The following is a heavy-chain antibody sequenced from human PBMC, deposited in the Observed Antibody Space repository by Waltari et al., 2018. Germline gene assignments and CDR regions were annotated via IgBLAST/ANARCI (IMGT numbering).Heavy chain of an antibody. D-gene: IGHD2-8*01. Sequence: EVQVVESGGGVVRPGGSLRLSCAASGFSFDEYGMAWVRQAPGKGPEVVAGINYNGGSTSYADSVRGRFTISRDNAKTSLFLQMNSLRGEDTALYHCARVPEYASASAGWFDPWGQGTLVTVSS. V-gene: IGHV3-20*01. CDR1: GFSFDEYG. J-gene: IGHJ5*02. CDR2: INYNGGST. CDR3: ARVPEYASASAGWFDP.